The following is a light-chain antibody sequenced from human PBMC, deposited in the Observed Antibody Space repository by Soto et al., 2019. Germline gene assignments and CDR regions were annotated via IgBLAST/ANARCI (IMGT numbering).Light chain of an antibody. Sequence: EIVLTQSPATLSLSPGERATLSCRASQSVSSYLAWYQQKPGQAPRLLIYDASNRATGIPDRFSGSGSGTDFTLTISRLEPEDFAVYYCQQYNKWPRTFGQGTKVDIK. CDR3: QQYNKWPRT. CDR2: DAS. J-gene: IGKJ1*01. CDR1: QSVSSY. V-gene: IGKV3-11*01.